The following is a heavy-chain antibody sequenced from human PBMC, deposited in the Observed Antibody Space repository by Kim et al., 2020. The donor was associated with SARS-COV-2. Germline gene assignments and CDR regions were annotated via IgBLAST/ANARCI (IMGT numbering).Heavy chain of an antibody. V-gene: IGHV6-1*01. D-gene: IGHD6-19*01. CDR3: AREVAVAGPGI. Sequence: NDYAVSVKSRITINPDTAKNQFSLQLNSVTPEDTAVYYCAREVAVAGPGIWGQGTLVTVSS. J-gene: IGHJ4*02. CDR2: N.